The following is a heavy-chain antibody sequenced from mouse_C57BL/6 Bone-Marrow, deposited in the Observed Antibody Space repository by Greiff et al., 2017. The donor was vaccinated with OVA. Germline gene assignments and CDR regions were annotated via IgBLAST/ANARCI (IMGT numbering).Heavy chain of an antibody. CDR2: IWRGGST. V-gene: IGHV2-5*01. CDR3: AKSPYYYGSSSGFAY. Sequence: QVQLQQSGPGLVQPSQSLSITCTVSGFSLTSYGVHWVRQSPGKGLEWLGVIWRGGSTDYNAAFMSRLSITKDNSKSQVFFKMNSLQADDTAIYYCAKSPYYYGSSSGFAYWGQGTLVTVSA. D-gene: IGHD1-1*01. J-gene: IGHJ3*01. CDR1: GFSLTSYG.